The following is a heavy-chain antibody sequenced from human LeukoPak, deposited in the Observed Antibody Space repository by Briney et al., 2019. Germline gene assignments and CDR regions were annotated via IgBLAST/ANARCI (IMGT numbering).Heavy chain of an antibody. J-gene: IGHJ4*02. V-gene: IGHV3-53*01. CDR3: AKVPRAELTYYFDY. Sequence: GGSLRLSCAASGFTVSGNYMSWVRQAPGKGLEWVSVIYSGGSTYYADSVKGRFTISRDNSKNTLYLQMNSLRAEDTAVYYCAKVPRAELTYYFDYWGQGTLVTVSS. CDR2: IYSGGST. D-gene: IGHD1-7*01. CDR1: GFTVSGNY.